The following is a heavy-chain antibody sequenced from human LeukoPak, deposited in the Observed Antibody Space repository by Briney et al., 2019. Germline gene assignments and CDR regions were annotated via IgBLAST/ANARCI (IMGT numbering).Heavy chain of an antibody. CDR2: INPSGGST. CDR3: ARASIVGATYYFDY. V-gene: IGHV1-46*01. CDR1: GYRFTSCY. D-gene: IGHD1-26*01. Sequence: ASVKVSCKASGYRFTSCYMHCVRQAPGQGLEWMGIINPSGGSTSYAQKFQGRVTMTRGTSTSTVYMELSSLKSEDKAVYYCARASIVGATYYFDYWGQGTLVTVSS. J-gene: IGHJ4*02.